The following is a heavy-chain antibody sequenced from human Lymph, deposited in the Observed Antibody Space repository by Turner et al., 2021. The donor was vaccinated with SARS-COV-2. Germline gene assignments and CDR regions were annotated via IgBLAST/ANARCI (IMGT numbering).Heavy chain of an antibody. CDR1: GFTLSNYS. V-gene: IGHV3-30-3*01. CDR3: ASNFWSAYRLDY. Sequence: QVQLVRSGGGVVQPGRSLRLACVASGFTLSNYSMDWVRQAPGNGLEWVAVISYDGSNKYYADSVKGRFTISRDNSKNTLYLQMNSLRAEDTAVYYCASNFWSAYRLDYWGQGTLVTVSS. J-gene: IGHJ4*02. D-gene: IGHD3-3*01. CDR2: ISYDGSNK.